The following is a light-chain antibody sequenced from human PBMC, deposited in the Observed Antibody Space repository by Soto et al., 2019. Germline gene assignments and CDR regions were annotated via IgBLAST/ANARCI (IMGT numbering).Light chain of an antibody. CDR2: DVT. CDR3: TSSTSSSTYV. J-gene: IGLJ1*01. Sequence: QSALTQPASVSGSPGQSITISCTGTSSDVGGYNFVSWYQQHPDKAPKLMIYDVTNRPSGVSNRFSGSKSGNTASLTISGLQAEDEADYYCTSSTSSSTYVCGTGTNVTVL. V-gene: IGLV2-14*01. CDR1: SSDVGGYNF.